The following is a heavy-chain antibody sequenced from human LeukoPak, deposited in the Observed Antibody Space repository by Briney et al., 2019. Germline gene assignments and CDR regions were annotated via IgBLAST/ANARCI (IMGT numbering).Heavy chain of an antibody. CDR1: GGTFSSYA. J-gene: IGHJ4*02. Sequence: SVKVSCKASGGTFSSYAISWVRQAPGQGLEWMGGIIPIFGTANYAQKFQGRVTITADESTSTAYMELSSLRSEDTAVYYCARARVPIVVVPAALNYWGQGTPGHRLL. V-gene: IGHV1-69*13. CDR2: IIPIFGTA. CDR3: ARARVPIVVVPAALNY. D-gene: IGHD2-2*01.